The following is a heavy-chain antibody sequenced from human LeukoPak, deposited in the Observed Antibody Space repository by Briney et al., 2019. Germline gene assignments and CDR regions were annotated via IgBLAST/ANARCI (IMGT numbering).Heavy chain of an antibody. D-gene: IGHD5/OR15-5a*01. CDR3: ARAGYRVYDSYMDV. V-gene: IGHV4-59*01. J-gene: IGHJ6*02. Sequence: SETLSLTCTVSGGSISSDYWSWIRQPPGKGLEWIGYMFYSGSTNYNPSLKSRVTISVDTSKNLFSLELGSVTAADTAVYYCARAGYRVYDSYMDVWGQGTTVTVSS. CDR1: GGSISSDY. CDR2: MFYSGST.